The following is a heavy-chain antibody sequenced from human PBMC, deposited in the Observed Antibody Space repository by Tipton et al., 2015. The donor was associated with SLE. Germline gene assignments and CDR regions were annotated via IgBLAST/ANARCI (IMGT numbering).Heavy chain of an antibody. V-gene: IGHV3-30*19. CDR3: ARDRRKWELQNAFDI. D-gene: IGHD1-26*01. Sequence: RSLRLSCAASGFTFSSYGMHWVRQAPGKGLEWVAVISYDGSNKYYADSVRGRFTIYRDNSKNTLYLQMNSLRAEDTAVYYCARDRRKWELQNAFDIWGQGTMVTVSS. CDR1: GFTFSSYG. J-gene: IGHJ3*02. CDR2: ISYDGSNK.